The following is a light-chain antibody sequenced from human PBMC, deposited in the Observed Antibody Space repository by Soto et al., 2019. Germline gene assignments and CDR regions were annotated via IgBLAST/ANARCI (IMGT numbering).Light chain of an antibody. Sequence: NFMLTQPHSVSESPGKTVTISCTRSSGSIASNYVQWYQQRPGSSPTTVIYEDNRRPSGVPDRFSSSIDSSSNSASLTISGLKTEDEADYYCQSYDSSNQVFGGGTKLTVL. V-gene: IGLV6-57*01. J-gene: IGLJ2*01. CDR2: EDN. CDR3: QSYDSSNQV. CDR1: SGSIASNY.